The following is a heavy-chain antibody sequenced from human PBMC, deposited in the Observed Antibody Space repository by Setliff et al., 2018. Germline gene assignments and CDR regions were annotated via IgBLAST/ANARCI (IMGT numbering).Heavy chain of an antibody. CDR3: ARARGAYGYYFDY. V-gene: IGHV3-7*03. D-gene: IGHD4-17*01. Sequence: HPGGSLRLPCAASGFTFSGYWMSWVRQAPGKGLEWVANIREDGSEKHYVDSVKGRFSISRDNAVNSLYLQVNSLRAEDTAVYHCARARGAYGYYFDYWGQGALVTVSS. J-gene: IGHJ4*02. CDR1: GFTFSGYW. CDR2: IREDGSEK.